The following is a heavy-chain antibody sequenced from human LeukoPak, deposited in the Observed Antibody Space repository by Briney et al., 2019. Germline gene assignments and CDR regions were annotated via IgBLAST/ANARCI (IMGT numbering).Heavy chain of an antibody. CDR3: AKRVYGSGAYYGYFDS. CDR2: ISGSGGTT. V-gene: IGHV3-23*01. CDR1: GFTFANYV. J-gene: IGHJ4*02. D-gene: IGHD3-22*01. Sequence: GGSLRLSCAASGFTFANYVMGWVRQAPGKGLEWVSVISGSGGTTYYADSVKGRFTISRDNAKDSLYLQMDSLRAEDTAVYYCAKRVYGSGAYYGYFDSWGQGTLVTVSS.